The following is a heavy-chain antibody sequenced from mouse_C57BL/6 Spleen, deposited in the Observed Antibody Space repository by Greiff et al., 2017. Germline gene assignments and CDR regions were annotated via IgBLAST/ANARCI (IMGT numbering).Heavy chain of an antibody. CDR2: INPNNGGT. Sequence: VQLQQSGPELVKPGASVKIPCKASGYTFTDYNMDWVKQSHGKSLEWIGDINPNNGGTIYNQKFKGKATLTVDKSSSTAYMELRSLTSEDTAVYYCARIIPHYYGSSYGYFDVWGTGTTVTVSS. CDR1: GYTFTDYN. V-gene: IGHV1-18*01. J-gene: IGHJ1*03. CDR3: ARIIPHYYGSSYGYFDV. D-gene: IGHD1-1*01.